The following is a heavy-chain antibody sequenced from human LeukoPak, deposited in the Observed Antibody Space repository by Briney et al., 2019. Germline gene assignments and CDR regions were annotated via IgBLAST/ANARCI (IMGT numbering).Heavy chain of an antibody. V-gene: IGHV4-34*01. Sequence: SGTLSLSCAVYGGSFSGYYWSWIRQPPGKGLEWIGEINHSGSTNYNPSLKSRVTISVDTSKNQFSLKLSSVTAADTAVYYCARGKPLDSSGYYYVRNNDAFDIWGQGTLVTVSS. CDR2: INHSGST. CDR3: ARGKPLDSSGYYYVRNNDAFDI. J-gene: IGHJ3*02. CDR1: GGSFSGYY. D-gene: IGHD3-22*01.